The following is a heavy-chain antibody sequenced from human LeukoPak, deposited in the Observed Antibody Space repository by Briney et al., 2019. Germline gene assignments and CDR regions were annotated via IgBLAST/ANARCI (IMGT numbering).Heavy chain of an antibody. CDR1: GGSFSAFH. Sequence: SETLSLTCAVYGGSFSAFHWNWIRQSPAKGLEWLGEMKQSGTPRYNPSLQSRVTISVDKSKNQFSLNVRSVTAADTAVYYCARGDRDGYNAFLYYYYYMDVWGKGTTVTVSS. CDR3: ARGDRDGYNAFLYYYYYMDV. D-gene: IGHD5-24*01. CDR2: MKQSGTP. V-gene: IGHV4-34*01. J-gene: IGHJ6*03.